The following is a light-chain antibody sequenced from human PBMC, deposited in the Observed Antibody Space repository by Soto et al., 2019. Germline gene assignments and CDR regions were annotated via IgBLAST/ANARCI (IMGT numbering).Light chain of an antibody. CDR3: SSYTSFKTLV. V-gene: IGLV2-14*01. CDR2: DVT. J-gene: IGLJ1*01. CDR1: GSAVGGYKY. Sequence: QSVLTQPASVSESPGQSITISCTGSGSAVGGYKYVSWYQQHPGKAPKLLIYDVTNRPSGVSNRFSGSKSGYTASPTISGLQSEDEADYYCSSYTSFKTLVFGTGTKVTVL.